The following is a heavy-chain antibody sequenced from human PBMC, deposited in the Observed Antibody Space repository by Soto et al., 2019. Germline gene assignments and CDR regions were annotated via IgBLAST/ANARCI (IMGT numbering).Heavy chain of an antibody. Sequence: EVQLVESGGGLVQPGRSLRLACAASGFTFGDYAMHWVRLVPGKGLEWVSGISWNSDNTYYADSVKGRLTISRNNAKNSLYLQMNSLRGEDTALYYSAKGTEASGHEYLFDSWGQGTLVTVSS. J-gene: IGHJ4*02. D-gene: IGHD6-25*01. CDR3: AKGTEASGHEYLFDS. V-gene: IGHV3-9*01. CDR1: GFTFGDYA. CDR2: ISWNSDNT.